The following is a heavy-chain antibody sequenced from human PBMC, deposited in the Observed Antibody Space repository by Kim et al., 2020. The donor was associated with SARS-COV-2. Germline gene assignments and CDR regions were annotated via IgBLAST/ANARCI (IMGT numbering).Heavy chain of an antibody. Sequence: GGSLRLSCAASGFTVSSNYMSWVRQAPGKGLEWVSVIYSGGITYYADSVKGRFTISRDNSKNTLYLQMNSLRAEDTAVFYCAREGGGMWQQLPRQGMDVWGQGTTVTVSS. CDR2: IYSGGIT. CDR1: GFTVSSNY. J-gene: IGHJ6*02. V-gene: IGHV3-53*01. CDR3: AREGGGMWQQLPRQGMDV. D-gene: IGHD6-13*01.